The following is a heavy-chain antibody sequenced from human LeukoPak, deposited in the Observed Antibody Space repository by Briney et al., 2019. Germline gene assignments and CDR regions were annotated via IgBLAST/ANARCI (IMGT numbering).Heavy chain of an antibody. CDR1: GGSISSSSYY. CDR3: ARGSPATTPNDY. D-gene: IGHD1-1*01. Sequence: PSETLSLTCTVSGGSISSSSYYWGWIRQLPGKGLEWIGSIYYSGSTHYNPSLKSRVTISVDTSKNQFSLKLSSVTAADTAVYYCARGSPATTPNDYWGQGTLVTVSS. V-gene: IGHV4-39*07. J-gene: IGHJ4*02. CDR2: IYYSGST.